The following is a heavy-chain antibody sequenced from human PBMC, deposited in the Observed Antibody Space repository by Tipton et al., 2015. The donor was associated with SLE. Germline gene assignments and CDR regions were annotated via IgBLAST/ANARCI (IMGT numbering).Heavy chain of an antibody. Sequence: TLSLTCTVSGDSITNHYWTWIRQSPGKGLEWIGYIHYSGTTNYNPSLKSRITISMDTSKSQFSLKLNSVTAADTAVYYCARDWRASGWYGGLDSWAQGTLVTVSS. CDR3: ARDWRASGWYGGLDS. CDR1: GDSITNHY. CDR2: IHYSGTT. V-gene: IGHV4-59*11. J-gene: IGHJ4*02. D-gene: IGHD6-13*01.